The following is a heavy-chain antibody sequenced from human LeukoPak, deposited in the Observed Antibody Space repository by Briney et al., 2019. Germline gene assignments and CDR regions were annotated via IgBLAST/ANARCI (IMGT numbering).Heavy chain of an antibody. CDR1: GFTFSSYW. CDR2: IKQDGSEK. J-gene: IGHJ4*02. CDR3: ARVNVYYDYVWGSYRYLRGLLDY. D-gene: IGHD3-16*02. Sequence: GGSLRLSCAASGFTFSSYWMSWVRQAPGKGLEWVANIKQDGSEKYYVDSVKGRFTISRDNAKNSLYPQMNSLRAEDTAVYYCARVNVYYDYVWGSYRYLRGLLDYWGQGTLVTVSS. V-gene: IGHV3-7*01.